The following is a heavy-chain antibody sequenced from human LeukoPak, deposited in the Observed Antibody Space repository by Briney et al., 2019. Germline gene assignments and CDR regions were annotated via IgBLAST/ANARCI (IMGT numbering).Heavy chain of an antibody. CDR3: ARDTKVTFGGVITGFYGMDV. Sequence: ASVKVSCKASGYTFTSYGISWVRQAPGQGLEWMGWISAYNGNTNYAQKLQGRVTMTTDTSTCTAYMELRSLRSDDTAVYYCARDTKVTFGGVITGFYGMDVWGQGTTVTVSS. CDR1: GYTFTSYG. V-gene: IGHV1-18*01. CDR2: ISAYNGNT. J-gene: IGHJ6*02. D-gene: IGHD3-16*02.